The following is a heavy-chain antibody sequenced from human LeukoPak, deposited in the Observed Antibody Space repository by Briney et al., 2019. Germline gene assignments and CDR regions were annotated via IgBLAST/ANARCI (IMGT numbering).Heavy chain of an antibody. CDR1: GFTFSSYA. CDR2: ISYDGSNK. CDR3: ARDPTYDSSGYGRPVAGTFDY. J-gene: IGHJ4*02. V-gene: IGHV3-30-3*01. D-gene: IGHD3-22*01. Sequence: GRSLRLSCAASGFTFSSYAMHWVRQAPGKGLEGVAVISYDGSNKYYADSVKGRFTISRDNSKNTLYLQMNSLRAEDTAVYYCARDPTYDSSGYGRPVAGTFDYWGQGTLVTVSS.